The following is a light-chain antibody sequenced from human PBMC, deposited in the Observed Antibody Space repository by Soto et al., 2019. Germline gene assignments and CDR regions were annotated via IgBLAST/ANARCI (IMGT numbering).Light chain of an antibody. Sequence: HTSPVSPYPRQSITLSCPGTSSDVGGYNYVSWYQQHPGKAPKLMLYEVSNRPSGVSTRFSGSKSGNTASLTISGLQAEDEADYYCSSYTSSSTRVFGTGTKGTVL. CDR1: SSDVGGYNY. J-gene: IGLJ1*01. V-gene: IGLV2-14*01. CDR3: SSYTSSSTRV. CDR2: EVS.